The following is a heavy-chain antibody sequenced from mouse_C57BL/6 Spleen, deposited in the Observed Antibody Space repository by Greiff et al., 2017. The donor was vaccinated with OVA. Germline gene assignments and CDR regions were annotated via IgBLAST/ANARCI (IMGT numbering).Heavy chain of an antibody. J-gene: IGHJ4*01. D-gene: IGHD2-12*01. Sequence: EVKLQQSGPELVKPGASVKISCKASGYTFTDYYMNWVKQSHGKSLEWIGDINPNNGGTSYNQKFKGKATLTVDKPSSTAYMELRSLTSEDSAVYYCDRERDYIAMDYWGQGTSVTVSS. CDR1: GYTFTDYY. CDR3: DRERDYIAMDY. CDR2: INPNNGGT. V-gene: IGHV1-26*01.